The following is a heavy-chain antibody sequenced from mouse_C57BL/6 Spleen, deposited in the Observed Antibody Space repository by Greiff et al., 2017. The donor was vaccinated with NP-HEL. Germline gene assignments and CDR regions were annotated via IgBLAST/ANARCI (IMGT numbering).Heavy chain of an antibody. CDR3: AGDGVYYGSSYGYFDV. D-gene: IGHD1-1*01. Sequence: VQLQQSDAELVKPGASVKISCTVSGYTFTDHTIHWMKQRPEQGLEWIGYIYPRDGSTKYNEKFKGKATLTADKSSSTAYMQLNSLTSEDSAVYYCAGDGVYYGSSYGYFDVWGTGTTVTVSS. V-gene: IGHV1-78*01. CDR1: GYTFTDHT. CDR2: IYPRDGST. J-gene: IGHJ1*03.